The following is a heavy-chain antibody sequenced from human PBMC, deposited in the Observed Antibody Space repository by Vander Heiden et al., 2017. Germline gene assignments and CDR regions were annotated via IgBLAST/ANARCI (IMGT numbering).Heavy chain of an antibody. Sequence: QVQLVESGGGVVQPGRALRLSCAASGFTFTTYGIHWVRQAPGRGLEWVAHIWYDGDNKDYADSVKGRFTISRDNSKNTVYLQMNSLRPDDTAVYYCARDPSTMDGDYPRYWGQGTLVTVSS. V-gene: IGHV3-33*01. CDR3: ARDPSTMDGDYPRY. CDR2: IWYDGDNK. D-gene: IGHD4-17*01. CDR1: GFTFTTYG. J-gene: IGHJ4*02.